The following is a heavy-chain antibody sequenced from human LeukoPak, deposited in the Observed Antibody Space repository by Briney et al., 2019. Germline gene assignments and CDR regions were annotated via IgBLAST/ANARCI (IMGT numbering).Heavy chain of an antibody. CDR2: INWNGDST. Sequence: GGSLRLSCAASGFTFDDYGMSWVRQAPGKGLEWVSGINWNGDSTGYADSVKGRFTISRDNAKNSLYLQMNSLRAEDTALYYCASARGSSPDAFDVWGQGTMVTVSS. CDR1: GFTFDDYG. J-gene: IGHJ3*01. V-gene: IGHV3-20*04. CDR3: ASARGSSPDAFDV. D-gene: IGHD2-2*01.